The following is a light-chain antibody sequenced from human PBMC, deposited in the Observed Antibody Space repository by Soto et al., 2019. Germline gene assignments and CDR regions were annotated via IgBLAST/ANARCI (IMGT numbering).Light chain of an antibody. CDR1: QSISSW. Sequence: DIQMTQSPSTLSASVGDRVTITCRASQSISSWLAWYQQKPGEAPKLLIYKASSLESGVPSRFSGSGSGTEFTLTISSLQPDDFATYYCQHYNSYSEAVGQGTKVDIK. CDR2: KAS. CDR3: QHYNSYSEA. J-gene: IGKJ1*01. V-gene: IGKV1-5*03.